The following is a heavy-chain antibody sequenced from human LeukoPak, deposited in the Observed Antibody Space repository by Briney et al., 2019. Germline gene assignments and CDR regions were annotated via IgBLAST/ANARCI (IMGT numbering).Heavy chain of an antibody. CDR1: GFTFTKYW. V-gene: IGHV3-7*01. CDR3: TRDATYYLRYGYFDY. CDR2: IKQDGSDK. J-gene: IGHJ4*02. Sequence: GGSLRLSCAASGFTFTKYWMTWVRQAPGKGLEWVGNIKQDGSDKNYMDSVKGRFTISRDNTKNSVYLQMSSLRAEDTAVYYCTRDATYYLRYGYFDYWGQGTLVTVSS. D-gene: IGHD2/OR15-2a*01.